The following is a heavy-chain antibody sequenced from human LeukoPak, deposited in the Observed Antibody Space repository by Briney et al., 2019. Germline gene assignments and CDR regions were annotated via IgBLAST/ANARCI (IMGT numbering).Heavy chain of an antibody. V-gene: IGHV3-48*03. J-gene: IGHJ1*01. Sequence: PGGSLRLSCAASGFTFCSYEMNWVRQAPGKGLEWVSYISSSGSTIYYADSVKGRFTISRDNAKNSLYLQMNSLRAEDTAVYYCASLTDLEGYFQHWGQGTLVTVSS. CDR1: GFTFCSYE. CDR3: ASLTDLEGYFQH. CDR2: ISSSGSTI. D-gene: IGHD1-1*01.